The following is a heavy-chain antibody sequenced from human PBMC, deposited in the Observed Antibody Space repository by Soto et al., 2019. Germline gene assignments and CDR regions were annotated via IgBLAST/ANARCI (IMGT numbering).Heavy chain of an antibody. CDR2: IKEDGSEK. CDR3: ARSRFRGMDV. D-gene: IGHD3-10*01. V-gene: IGHV3-7*03. Sequence: EVQLVESGGGLVQPGGSLRLSCVGSGFRISNYFMSWVRQAPGKGLEWVANIKEDGSEKYYVESVKGRFTSPRDNAKNSLYLQVNSLRDEDTAVYYLARSRFRGMDVWGQGTTVTVSS. J-gene: IGHJ6*02. CDR1: GFRISNYF.